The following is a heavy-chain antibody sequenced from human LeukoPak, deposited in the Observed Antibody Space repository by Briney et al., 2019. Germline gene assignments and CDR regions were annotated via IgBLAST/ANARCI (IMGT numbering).Heavy chain of an antibody. Sequence: GGSLRLSCAASGFRFSAPWMSWVRQAPGKGLEWVSVIYSGGSTYYADSVKGRFTISRDKSKNTVYLQMSSLRFEDTAMYYCARNWFDPWGQGTLVTVSS. CDR3: ARNWFDP. J-gene: IGHJ5*02. V-gene: IGHV3-53*05. CDR2: IYSGGST. CDR1: GFRFSAPW.